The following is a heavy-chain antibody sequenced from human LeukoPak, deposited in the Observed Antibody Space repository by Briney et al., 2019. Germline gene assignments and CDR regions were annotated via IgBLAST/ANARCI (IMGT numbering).Heavy chain of an antibody. J-gene: IGHJ6*03. Sequence: SVKVPCKASGGTFSSYAISWVRQALGQGLEWMGGIIPIFGTANYAQKFQGRVTITTDESTSTAYMELSSLRSEDTAVYYCAIAPGYCSSTSCRPPMDVWGKGTTVTVSS. D-gene: IGHD2-2*01. V-gene: IGHV1-69*05. CDR3: AIAPGYCSSTSCRPPMDV. CDR2: IIPIFGTA. CDR1: GGTFSSYA.